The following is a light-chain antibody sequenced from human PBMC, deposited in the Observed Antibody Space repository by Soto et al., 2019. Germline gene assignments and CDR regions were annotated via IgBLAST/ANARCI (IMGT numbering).Light chain of an antibody. CDR1: SSDVGAYNY. Sequence: QSVLTQPASVSGSPGQSITISCTGTSSDVGAYNYVSWYQQFPGEAPKLMIFEVSNRPSGVSHRFSGSKSGNTASLTISGLQAEDEADYYCSSYTTTSTLVFGAGTKLTVL. J-gene: IGLJ2*01. V-gene: IGLV2-14*01. CDR2: EVS. CDR3: SSYTTTSTLV.